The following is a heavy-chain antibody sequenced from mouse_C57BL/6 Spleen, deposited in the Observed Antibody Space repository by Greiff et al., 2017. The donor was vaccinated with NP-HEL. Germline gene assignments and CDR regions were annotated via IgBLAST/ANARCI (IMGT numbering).Heavy chain of an antibody. CDR1: GFTFSSYA. CDR3: ARDRDYYGSSYVGAMDY. D-gene: IGHD1-1*01. J-gene: IGHJ4*01. CDR2: ISDGGSYT. Sequence: EVQVVESGGGLVKPGGSLKLSCAASGFTFSSYAMSWVRQTPEKRLEWVATISDGGSYTYYPDNVKGRFTISRDNAKNNLYLQMSHLKSEDTAMYYCARDRDYYGSSYVGAMDYWGQGTSVTVSS. V-gene: IGHV5-4*01.